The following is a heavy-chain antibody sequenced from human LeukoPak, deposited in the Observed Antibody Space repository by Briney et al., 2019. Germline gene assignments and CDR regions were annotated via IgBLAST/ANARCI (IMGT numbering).Heavy chain of an antibody. V-gene: IGHV3-74*01. CDR2: TNTDGSST. CDR1: GFTFSSYW. Sequence: GGSLRLSCAASGFTFSSYWMHWVRQAPGKGLVWVSRTNTDGSSTSYADSVKGRFTISRDNAKNTLYLQMNSLRAEDTAVYYCARGGAARSPFDPWGQGTLVTVSS. D-gene: IGHD6-6*01. J-gene: IGHJ5*02. CDR3: ARGGAARSPFDP.